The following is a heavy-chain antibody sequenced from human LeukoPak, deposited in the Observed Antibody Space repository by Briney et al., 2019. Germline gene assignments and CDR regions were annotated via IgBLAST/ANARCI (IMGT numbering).Heavy chain of an antibody. CDR1: GFTFSSYS. CDR3: ARDPSGYSGYDDAFDI. Sequence: GGSLRLSCAASGFTFSSYSMNWVRQAPGKGLEWVSSISSSSSYIYYADSVKGRFTISRDNAKNSLCLQMNSLRAEDTAVYYCARDPSGYSGYDDAFDIWGQGTMVTVSS. CDR2: ISSSSSYI. J-gene: IGHJ3*02. D-gene: IGHD5-12*01. V-gene: IGHV3-21*01.